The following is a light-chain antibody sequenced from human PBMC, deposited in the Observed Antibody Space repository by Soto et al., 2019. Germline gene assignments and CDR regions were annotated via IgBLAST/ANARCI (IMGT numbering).Light chain of an antibody. CDR2: EVS. V-gene: IGLV2-8*01. J-gene: IGLJ2*01. Sequence: QSVLTQPPSASGSPGQSVTISCTGTSSDVGGYNYVSWYQQHPDKAPKLMIYEVSKRPSGVPDRFSGSKSGNTASLTVSGLQVEDEADYYCSSFEASNNLLFGGGTQLTVL. CDR1: SSDVGGYNY. CDR3: SSFEASNNLL.